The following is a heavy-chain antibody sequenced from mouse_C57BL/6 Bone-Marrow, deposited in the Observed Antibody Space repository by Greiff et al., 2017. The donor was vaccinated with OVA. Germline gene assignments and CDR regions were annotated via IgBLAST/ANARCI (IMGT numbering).Heavy chain of an antibody. CDR2: FHPYNDDN. V-gene: IGHV1-47*01. J-gene: IGHJ3*01. CDR3: ARAGYYYGSSPFAY. CDR1: GYTFTTYP. Sequence: QVQLKVSGAELVKPGASVKISCKASGYTFTTYPIEWMKQNHGKSLEWIGNFHPYNDDNKSNKKFKGKATLTVEKSSSTVFLELSRLTSYDAAVYYCARAGYYYGSSPFAYWGQGTLVTVSA. D-gene: IGHD1-1*01.